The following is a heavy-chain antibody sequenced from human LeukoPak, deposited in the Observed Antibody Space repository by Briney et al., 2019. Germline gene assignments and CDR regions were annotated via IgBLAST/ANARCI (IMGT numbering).Heavy chain of an antibody. Sequence: PSETLSLICTVYGGSVSSYYWSWIRQPPGKGLDWIGYIYYNGISGSTNYNPSLNSRVTISADMSKKQFSLKLSSVTAADTAVYYCARALNDYYFDYWGQGALVTVSS. J-gene: IGHJ4*02. CDR1: GGSVSSYY. CDR3: ARALNDYYFDY. D-gene: IGHD2-21*02. V-gene: IGHV4-59*02. CDR2: IYYNGISGST.